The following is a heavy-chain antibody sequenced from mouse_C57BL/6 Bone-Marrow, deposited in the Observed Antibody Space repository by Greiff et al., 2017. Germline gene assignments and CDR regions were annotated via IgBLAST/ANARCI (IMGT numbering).Heavy chain of an antibody. J-gene: IGHJ2*01. CDR3: ARSLESFDY. D-gene: IGHD2-10*02. CDR1: GYTFTDYY. V-gene: IGHV1-26*01. CDR2: INPNNGGT. Sequence: VQLQQSGPELVKPGASMKISCKASGYTFTDYYMNWVKQSHGKSLEWIGDINPNNGGTSYNQKFKGKATLTVDKSSSTAYMELRSLTSEDSAVYYCARSLESFDYWGQGTTLTVSS.